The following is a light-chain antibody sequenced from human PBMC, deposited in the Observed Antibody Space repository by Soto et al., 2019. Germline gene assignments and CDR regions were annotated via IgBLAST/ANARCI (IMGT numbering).Light chain of an antibody. CDR3: QQRSNWLT. Sequence: ESVLTQSPATLSLSPGERAALSWRASQSVSSYLAWYQQKPGQAPRLLIYDASNRATGVPARFSGSGSGTDFTLTISSLEPEDFAVYYCQQRSNWLTFGGGTKVDIK. CDR1: QSVSSY. CDR2: DAS. J-gene: IGKJ4*01. V-gene: IGKV3-11*01.